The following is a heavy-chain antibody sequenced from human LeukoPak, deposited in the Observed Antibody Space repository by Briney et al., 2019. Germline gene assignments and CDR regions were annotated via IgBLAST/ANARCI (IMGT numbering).Heavy chain of an antibody. V-gene: IGHV1-8*03. J-gene: IGHJ4*02. CDR3: ARGFRGYSYDAFDY. D-gene: IGHD5-18*01. CDR2: MNPNSGNT. CDR1: GYTFTSYD. Sequence: ASVKVSCKASGYTFTSYDINWVRQATGQGLEWMGWMNPNSGNTGYAQKFQGRVTITRNTSISTAYMELSSLRSEDTAVYYCARGFRGYSYDAFDYWGQGTLVTVSS.